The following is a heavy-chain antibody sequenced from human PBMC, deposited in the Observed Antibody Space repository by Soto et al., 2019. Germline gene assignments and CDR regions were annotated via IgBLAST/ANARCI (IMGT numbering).Heavy chain of an antibody. J-gene: IGHJ4*02. CDR2: IYHSGST. CDR1: GGSISSGGYS. Sequence: ASETLSLTCTVSGGSISSGGYSWSWIRQPPGKGLEWIGYIYHSGSTYYNPSLKSRVTISVDRSKNQLSLSLSSVTAADTAVYHCARGFGTSWYTYYFDYWGQGTLVTVSS. CDR3: ARGFGTSWYTYYFDY. V-gene: IGHV4-30-2*01. D-gene: IGHD2-2*02.